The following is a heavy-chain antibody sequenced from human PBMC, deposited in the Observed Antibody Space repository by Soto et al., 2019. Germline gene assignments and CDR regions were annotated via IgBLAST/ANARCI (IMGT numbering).Heavy chain of an antibody. CDR2: ISYNGSNK. CDR1: GFTFKSYT. CDR3: ARGTTTSAFSAMDV. V-gene: IGHV3-30-3*01. D-gene: IGHD1-1*01. J-gene: IGHJ6*02. Sequence: PGGSLRLSCAASGFTFKSYTMSWVRQAPGKGLEWVAVISYNGSNKYIAESVKGRFTISRDNSKNTLFLQMNSLRAEGTAVYYCARGTTTSAFSAMDVWGQGTTVTVSS.